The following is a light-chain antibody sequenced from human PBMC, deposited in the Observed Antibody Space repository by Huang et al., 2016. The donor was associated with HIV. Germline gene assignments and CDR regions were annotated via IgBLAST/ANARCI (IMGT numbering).Light chain of an antibody. V-gene: IGKV3-20*01. CDR2: ATS. CDR1: QSLGSSS. CDR3: QRYGSSPPYT. Sequence: EVVLTQSPDTLSLSPGERATLSCRASQSLGSSSLAWYQQKPGPAPRLLIYATSTRPTGIPDRFSGSGSGTDFSLTVTRLEPEDFAVYYCQRYGSSPPYTFGQGTKLEI. J-gene: IGKJ2*01.